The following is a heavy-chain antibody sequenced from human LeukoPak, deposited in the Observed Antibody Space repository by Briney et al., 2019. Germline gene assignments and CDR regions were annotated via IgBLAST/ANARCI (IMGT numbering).Heavy chain of an antibody. D-gene: IGHD3-3*01. CDR3: ARDGVRPGYGMDV. CDR2: INHSGST. J-gene: IGHJ6*02. Sequence: SETLSLTCAVYGGSFSGYYWSWIRQPPGKGLEWIGEINHSGSTNYNPSLKSRVTISVDTSKNLFSLKLSSMTAADTAVYYCARDGVRPGYGMDVWGQGTTVTVSS. V-gene: IGHV4-34*01. CDR1: GGSFSGYY.